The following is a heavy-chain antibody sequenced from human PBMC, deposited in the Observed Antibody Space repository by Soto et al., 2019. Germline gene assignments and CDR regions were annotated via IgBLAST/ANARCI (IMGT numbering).Heavy chain of an antibody. CDR2: IWYDGSNK. D-gene: IGHD6-13*01. Sequence: QVQLVESGGGVVQPGRSLRLSCAASGFTFSSYGMHWVRQAPGKGLEWVAVIWYDGSNKYYADSVKGRFTISRDNSKNTLYLQMNSLRAEDTAVYYCARDVAAAGREHDPFDIWGQGTMVTVSS. CDR1: GFTFSSYG. CDR3: ARDVAAAGREHDPFDI. J-gene: IGHJ3*02. V-gene: IGHV3-33*01.